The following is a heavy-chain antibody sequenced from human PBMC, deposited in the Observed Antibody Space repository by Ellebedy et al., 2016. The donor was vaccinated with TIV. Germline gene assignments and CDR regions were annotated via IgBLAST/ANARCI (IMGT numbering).Heavy chain of an antibody. J-gene: IGHJ4*02. D-gene: IGHD1-20*01. CDR1: GGTFRSYA. V-gene: IGHV1-69*06. Sequence: SVKVSCXASGGTFRSYAISWVRQAPGQGLEWMGGIIPIFGTANYAQKFQGRVTITADKSTSTAYMELSSLRSEDTAVYYCARAHNWNPPDYWGQGTLVTVSS. CDR3: ARAHNWNPPDY. CDR2: IIPIFGTA.